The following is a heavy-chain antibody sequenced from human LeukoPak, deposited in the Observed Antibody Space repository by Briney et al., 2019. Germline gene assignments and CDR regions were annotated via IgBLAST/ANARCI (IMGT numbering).Heavy chain of an antibody. V-gene: IGHV4-59*01. CDR1: GDSISSYY. CDR3: ARDRSLWIIDY. Sequence: PSETLSLTCIVSGDSISSYYWSWIRQPPGKGLEWIGYIYYSGGTNYNPSLKSRVTISVDASKNHFSLKLSSVTAADTAVYYCARDRSLWIIDYWGQGTLVTVSS. CDR2: IYYSGGT. D-gene: IGHD2-21*01. J-gene: IGHJ4*02.